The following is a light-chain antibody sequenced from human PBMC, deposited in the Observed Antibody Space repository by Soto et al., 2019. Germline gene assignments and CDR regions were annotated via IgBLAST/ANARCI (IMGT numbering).Light chain of an antibody. CDR1: QGINSW. CDR3: QQANSFPWT. V-gene: IGKV1-12*01. J-gene: IGKJ1*01. CDR2: AAS. Sequence: DIQLTQSPSSVSASVGDRVTMTCRASQGINSWLAWYLQKPGKAPKLLIYAASNLQSGVPSRFSGSGSGTDFTLTISSLQPEDFATYYCQQANSFPWTFGQGTKVDIK.